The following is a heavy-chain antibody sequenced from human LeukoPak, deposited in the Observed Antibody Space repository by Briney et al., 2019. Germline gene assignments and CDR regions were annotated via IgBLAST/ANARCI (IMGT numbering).Heavy chain of an antibody. Sequence: PGGSLRLSCAASGFTFSNYGMSWVRQAPGKGLEWVSGISGSGGGTYYADSVQGRLTISRDNSKNKVHLQMNSLRAEDTAVYYCVKDAEHSSSRNWFDPWGQGTLVTVSS. CDR2: ISGSGGGT. J-gene: IGHJ5*02. D-gene: IGHD2-2*01. CDR1: GFTFSNYG. V-gene: IGHV3-23*01. CDR3: VKDAEHSSSRNWFDP.